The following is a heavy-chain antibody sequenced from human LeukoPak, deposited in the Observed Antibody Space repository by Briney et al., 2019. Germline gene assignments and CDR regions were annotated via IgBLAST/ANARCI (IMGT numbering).Heavy chain of an antibody. V-gene: IGHV3-23*01. J-gene: IGHJ6*02. Sequence: QAWGALRLSCAASGFTFSSSAMSWVRQAPGKGLEWVSAISNNGGYTYYADSVQGRFTISRDNSKNTLYLQMNSLRAEDTAVYYCAGYCSGGSCYSTYYYYGMDVWGQGTTVTVSS. D-gene: IGHD2-15*01. CDR1: GFTFSSSA. CDR3: AGYCSGGSCYSTYYYYGMDV. CDR2: ISNNGGYT.